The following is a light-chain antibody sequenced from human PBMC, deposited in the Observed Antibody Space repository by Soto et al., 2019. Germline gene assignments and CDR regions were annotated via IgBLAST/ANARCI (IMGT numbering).Light chain of an antibody. CDR1: QSISSN. V-gene: IGKV3D-15*01. J-gene: IGKJ1*01. Sequence: EIVMTQSPATLSVSPGERATLSCRASQSISSNLAWYQHKPGQAPRLLIYGASTRATGIPARFSGSGSGTDFTLTISSLQSEDFAVYYCHQYNNWPPWTFGPGTKVEIK. CDR3: HQYNNWPPWT. CDR2: GAS.